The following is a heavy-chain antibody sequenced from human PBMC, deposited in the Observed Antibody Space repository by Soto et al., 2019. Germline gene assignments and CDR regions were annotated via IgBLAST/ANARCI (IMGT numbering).Heavy chain of an antibody. J-gene: IGHJ4*02. D-gene: IGHD3-22*01. CDR3: AKNPEYYYDSTGYHFDY. Sequence: PGGSLRLSCAASEFTFSNYAMSWVRQAPGKGLEWVSAISYGGGTTYYADSVKGRFTISRDNSKNTLYLQMNSLRAEDTAVYYCAKNPEYYYDSTGYHFDYWGQGTLVPVSS. CDR2: ISYGGGTT. CDR1: EFTFSNYA. V-gene: IGHV3-23*01.